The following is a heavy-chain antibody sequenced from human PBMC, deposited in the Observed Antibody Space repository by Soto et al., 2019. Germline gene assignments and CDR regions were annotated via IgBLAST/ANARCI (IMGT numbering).Heavy chain of an antibody. J-gene: IGHJ5*02. V-gene: IGHV4-34*01. CDR1: GGSFSGYY. D-gene: IGHD3-9*01. CDR2: INHSGST. Sequence: SETLSLTCAVFGGSFSGYYWGWIRQTPGKGLEWIGEINHSGSTNYNPSLKSRVTISVDTSKNQFSLKLSSVTAADTAVYYCARGSDILTGFDPWGQGTLVTVSS. CDR3: ARGSDILTGFDP.